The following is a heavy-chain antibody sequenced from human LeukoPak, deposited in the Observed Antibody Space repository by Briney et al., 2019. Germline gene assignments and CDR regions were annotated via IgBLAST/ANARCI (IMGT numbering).Heavy chain of an antibody. CDR1: GFTFSTYT. D-gene: IGHD1-1*01. CDR2: ISTSSTYI. J-gene: IGHJ4*02. CDR3: AKSDRNWSDGCFSRLYYFDS. Sequence: GGSLRLSCAASGFTFSTYTMNWVRQAPGKGLEWVSSISTSSTYIYYADSVKGRFTISRDNAKNSLYLQMNSLRAADTAVYYCAKSDRNWSDGCFSRLYYFDSWGQGTLVTVSS. V-gene: IGHV3-21*01.